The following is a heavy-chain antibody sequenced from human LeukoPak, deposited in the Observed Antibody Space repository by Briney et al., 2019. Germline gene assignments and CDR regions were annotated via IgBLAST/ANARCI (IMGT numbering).Heavy chain of an antibody. CDR3: ARDGPAQMVDFDY. V-gene: IGHV1-2*02. D-gene: IGHD3-10*01. Sequence: ASVKVSCKASGYTFTGSGWYLYWLRQAPGQGLECVGWIHPNNGATLYAQKFQGRVAMTTDTSISTAFMELSRLRPDDTAMYYCARDGPAQMVDFDYWGQGTLVTVSS. CDR1: GYTFTGSGWY. J-gene: IGHJ4*02. CDR2: IHPNNGAT.